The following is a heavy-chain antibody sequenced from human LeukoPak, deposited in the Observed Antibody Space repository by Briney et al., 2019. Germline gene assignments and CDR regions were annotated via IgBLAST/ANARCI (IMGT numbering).Heavy chain of an antibody. J-gene: IGHJ4*02. CDR2: IYSRGSTRGST. CDR1: GGSISSYY. D-gene: IGHD1-26*01. V-gene: IGHV4-59*01. CDR3: ARDQEYSGSYYRYFDS. Sequence: PSETLSLTCTVSGGSISSYYWSWIRQPPGKGLEWIGYIYSRGSTRGSTNYTPSLKSRVTISLDTSKNQFSLKLSSVTAADTAVYYCARDQEYSGSYYRYFDSWGQGTLVTVSS.